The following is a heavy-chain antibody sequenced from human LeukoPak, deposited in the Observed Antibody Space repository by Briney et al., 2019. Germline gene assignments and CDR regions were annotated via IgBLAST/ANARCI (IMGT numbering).Heavy chain of an antibody. D-gene: IGHD2-2*01. CDR1: GFTVSSNS. V-gene: IGHV3-53*01. CDR3: ARSRSRDAFDI. CDR2: IYSGGST. J-gene: IGHJ3*02. Sequence: GGSLRLSCAASGFTVSSNSMNWVRQAPGKGLQWVPVIYSGGSTYYADSVKGRFTISRDNSKNTLYLQLNSLSAEDTAVYYCARSRSRDAFDIWGQGTIVTVSS.